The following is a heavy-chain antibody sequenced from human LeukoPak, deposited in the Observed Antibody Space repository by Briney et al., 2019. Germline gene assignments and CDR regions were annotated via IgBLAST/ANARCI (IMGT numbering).Heavy chain of an antibody. J-gene: IGHJ4*02. Sequence: QPGGSLRLSCAASGFTFSSYEMNWVRRAPGKGLEWVSYISSSGSTIYYADSVKGRFTISRDNAKNSLYLQMNSLRAEDTAVYYCARFASIDYFDYWGQGTLVTVSS. D-gene: IGHD5-12*01. V-gene: IGHV3-48*03. CDR2: ISSSGSTI. CDR1: GFTFSSYE. CDR3: ARFASIDYFDY.